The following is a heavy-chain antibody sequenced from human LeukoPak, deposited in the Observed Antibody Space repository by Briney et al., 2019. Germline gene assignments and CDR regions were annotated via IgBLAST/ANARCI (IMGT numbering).Heavy chain of an antibody. CDR3: ARQPTTVTTRDAFDI. J-gene: IGHJ3*02. V-gene: IGHV5-51*01. CDR2: IYPGDSDT. D-gene: IGHD4-17*01. CDR1: GSIFTTYW. Sequence: GASLQISCQNSGSIFTTYWSGGVRPLPGKGLGCSGIIYPGDSDTRYSPSFQGQVTISADKSTSTAYLQWSSLKASDTAMYYCARQPTTVTTRDAFDIWGQGTMVTVSS.